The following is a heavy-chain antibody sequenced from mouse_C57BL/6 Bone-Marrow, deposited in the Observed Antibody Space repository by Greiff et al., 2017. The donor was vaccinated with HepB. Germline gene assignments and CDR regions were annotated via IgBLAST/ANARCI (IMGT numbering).Heavy chain of an antibody. D-gene: IGHD2-3*01. Sequence: VQLKESGPGLAKPSQTLSLTCSVTGYSITSDYWNWIRKFPGNKLEYMGYISYSGSTYYNPSLKSRISITRDTSKNQYYLKLNSVTTEDTATYYCARSPYDGYYVGYFDYWGQGTTLTVSS. CDR2: ISYSGST. V-gene: IGHV3-8*01. CDR1: GYSITSDY. J-gene: IGHJ2*01. CDR3: ARSPYDGYYVGYFDY.